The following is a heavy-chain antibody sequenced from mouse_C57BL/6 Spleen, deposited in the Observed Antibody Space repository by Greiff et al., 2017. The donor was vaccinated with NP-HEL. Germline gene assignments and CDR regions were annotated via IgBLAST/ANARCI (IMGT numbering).Heavy chain of an antibody. CDR3: ASSYGGFAY. Sequence: EVQVVESGGGLVQPGGSLKLSCAASGFTFSDYYMYWVRQTPEKRLEWVAYISNGGGSTYYPDTVKGRFTISRDNAKNTLYLQMSRLKSEDTAMYYCASSYGGFAYWGQGTLVTVSA. J-gene: IGHJ3*01. CDR1: GFTFSDYY. D-gene: IGHD1-1*01. V-gene: IGHV5-12*01. CDR2: ISNGGGST.